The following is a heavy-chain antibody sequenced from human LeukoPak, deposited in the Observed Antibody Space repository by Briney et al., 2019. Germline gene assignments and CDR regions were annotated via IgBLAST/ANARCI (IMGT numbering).Heavy chain of an antibody. J-gene: IGHJ5*02. D-gene: IGHD6-13*01. CDR2: IYYSGST. V-gene: IGHV4-39*07. CDR1: GGSISSSSYY. CDR3: ARGRIRFVFGSRYWFDP. Sequence: SSETLSLTCTVSGGSISSSSYYWGWIRQPPGKGLEWIGSIYYSGSTYYNPSLKSRVTMSVDTSKNQFSLKLSSVTAADTAVYYCARGRIRFVFGSRYWFDPWGQGTLVTVSS.